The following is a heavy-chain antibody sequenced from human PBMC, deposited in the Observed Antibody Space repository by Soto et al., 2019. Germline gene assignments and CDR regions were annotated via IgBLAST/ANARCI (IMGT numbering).Heavy chain of an antibody. CDR3: ARGGGLQYDFWSGYTLYYFDY. CDR2: ISAYNGNT. J-gene: IGHJ4*02. Sequence: RASVKVSCKASGYTFTSYGISGVRQAPGQGLEWMGWISAYNGNTNYAQKLQGRVTMTTDTSTSTAYMELRSLRSDDTAVYYCARGGGLQYDFWSGYTLYYFDYWGQGTLVTVSS. D-gene: IGHD3-3*01. V-gene: IGHV1-18*01. CDR1: GYTFTSYG.